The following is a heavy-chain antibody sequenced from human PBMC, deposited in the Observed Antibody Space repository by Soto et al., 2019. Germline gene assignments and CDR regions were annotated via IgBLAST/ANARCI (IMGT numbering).Heavy chain of an antibody. D-gene: IGHD6-6*01. CDR1: GFTFSSYA. Sequence: GGSLRLSCAASGFTFSSYAMHWVRQAPGKGLEWVAVISYDGSNKYYADSVKGRFTISRDNSKNTLYLQMNSLRAEDTAVYYCARDSYSSSWDWGQGTLVTVSS. V-gene: IGHV3-30-3*01. CDR3: ARDSYSSSWD. J-gene: IGHJ4*02. CDR2: ISYDGSNK.